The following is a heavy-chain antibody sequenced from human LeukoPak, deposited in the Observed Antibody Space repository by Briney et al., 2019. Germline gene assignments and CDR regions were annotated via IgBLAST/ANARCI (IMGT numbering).Heavy chain of an antibody. D-gene: IGHD1/OR15-1a*01. CDR1: GFTFSTYA. CDR3: ARAKKGTPLPISYYYYAMDV. Sequence: GGALRLSCAASGFTFSTYAMNWVRQAPGKGLEGLSGISGNGGSTSHADSLKGRFNISRDNSKNTLYLELNGLRVEDTAVYFCARAKKGTPLPISYYYYAMDVWGQGTTVTVSS. CDR2: ISGNGGST. J-gene: IGHJ6*02. V-gene: IGHV3-23*01.